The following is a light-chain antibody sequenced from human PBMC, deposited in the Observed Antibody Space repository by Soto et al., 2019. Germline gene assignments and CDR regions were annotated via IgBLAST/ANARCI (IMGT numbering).Light chain of an antibody. CDR2: DAS. J-gene: IGKJ1*01. V-gene: IGKV1-5*01. Sequence: DIQMSQSPSTLAAAVGDRVTITCRASQSISYWLACYQQKPGKAPKLLIYDASSLESVVPSRFSGSGSGTEFTLTISSLQPDDFATYYCQQYNSYSRAFGQGTKVDIK. CDR3: QQYNSYSRA. CDR1: QSISYW.